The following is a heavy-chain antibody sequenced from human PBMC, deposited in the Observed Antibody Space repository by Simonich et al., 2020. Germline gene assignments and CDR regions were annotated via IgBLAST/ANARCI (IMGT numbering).Heavy chain of an antibody. CDR3: ARWIAVAGTGAYGMDV. CDR1: GFTFSSYS. CDR2: ISSSSSYI. J-gene: IGHJ6*02. D-gene: IGHD6-19*01. Sequence: EVQLVESGGGLVKPEVSLRLSCAASGFTFSSYSMNLVRQAPGKGLKWVSSISSSSSYIYYEDSGKGRFTISRDNAKNSLYLQMNSLRAEDTAVYYCARWIAVAGTGAYGMDVWGQGTTVTVSS. V-gene: IGHV3-21*01.